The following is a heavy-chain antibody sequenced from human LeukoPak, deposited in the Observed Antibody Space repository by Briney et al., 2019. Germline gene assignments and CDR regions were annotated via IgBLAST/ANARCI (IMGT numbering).Heavy chain of an antibody. CDR3: ARALVRGVVPTFDY. CDR1: GGSISGYY. J-gene: IGHJ4*02. D-gene: IGHD3-10*01. CDR2: LFYSGST. V-gene: IGHV4-59*01. Sequence: SETLSLTCTVSGGSISGYYWSWIRQPPGKGPEWIGYLFYSGSTNYNPSLKSRVTISLDTSKNQFSLRLSSVTAADTAVYYCARALVRGVVPTFDYWGQGTLVTVSS.